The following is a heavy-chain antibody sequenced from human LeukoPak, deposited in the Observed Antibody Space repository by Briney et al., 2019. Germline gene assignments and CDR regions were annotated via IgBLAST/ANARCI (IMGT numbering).Heavy chain of an antibody. D-gene: IGHD3-10*01. CDR1: GGSISSYY. Sequence: PSETLSLTCTASGGSISSYYWSWIRQPAGKGLEWIGRIYTSGSTNYNPSLKGRVTMSVDTSKNQFSLKLSSVTAADTARYYCARGTLMVRGLEWFDPSGQGTLGTASS. V-gene: IGHV4-4*07. CDR2: IYTSGST. J-gene: IGHJ5*02. CDR3: ARGTLMVRGLEWFDP.